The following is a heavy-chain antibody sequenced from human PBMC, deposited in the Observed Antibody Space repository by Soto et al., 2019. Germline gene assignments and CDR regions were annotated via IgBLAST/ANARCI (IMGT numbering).Heavy chain of an antibody. V-gene: IGHV4-30-4*02. CDR3: ATSFGVVITACYFDY. D-gene: IGHD3-3*01. CDR2: IYYSGST. J-gene: IGHJ4*02. Sequence: PSDTLFLTCTVSGGSISSGDYYWSWIRQPPGKGLEWIGYIYYSGSTYYNPSLKSRVTISVDTSKNQFSLKLSSVTAADTAVYYCATSFGVVITACYFDYWGQGTLVTVSS. CDR1: GGSISSGDYY.